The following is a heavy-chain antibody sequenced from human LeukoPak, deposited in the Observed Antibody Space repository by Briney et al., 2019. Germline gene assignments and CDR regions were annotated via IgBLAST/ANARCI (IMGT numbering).Heavy chain of an antibody. CDR1: GFTFSSYS. CDR2: ISSSSSYI. V-gene: IGHV3-21*01. Sequence: PGGSLRLSCAASGFTFSSYSMNWVRQAPGRGLEWVSSISSSSSYIYYADSVKGRFTISRDNAKDSLYLQMNSLRAEDTAVYYCARHRGTCLVDHWGQGTLVTVSS. D-gene: IGHD3/OR15-3a*01. J-gene: IGHJ5*02. CDR3: ARHRGTCLVDH.